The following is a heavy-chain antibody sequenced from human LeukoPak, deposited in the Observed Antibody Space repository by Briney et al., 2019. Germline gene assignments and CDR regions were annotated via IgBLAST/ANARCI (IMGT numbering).Heavy chain of an antibody. D-gene: IGHD3-10*01. Sequence: GESLRLSCVASGFSFTTYWMGWVRQAPGKGLEWVSIISGYGDTTYYTDSVKGRFTISRDNSKNSLYLQMNSLRAEDTAVYYCAREGYYGSGLYYYYYMDVWGKGTTVTVSS. CDR2: ISGYGDTT. CDR1: GFSFTTYW. CDR3: AREGYYGSGLYYYYYMDV. J-gene: IGHJ6*03. V-gene: IGHV3-23*01.